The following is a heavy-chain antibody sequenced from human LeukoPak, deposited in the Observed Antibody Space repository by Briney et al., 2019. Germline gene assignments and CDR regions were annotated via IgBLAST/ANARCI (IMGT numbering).Heavy chain of an antibody. V-gene: IGHV4-59*01. CDR1: GGSISSYY. CDR2: IYYSGST. J-gene: IGHJ3*02. CDR3: ARGAIYYDSSGYWTDDAFDI. D-gene: IGHD3-22*01. Sequence: SETLSLTCTVSGGSISSYYWSWIRQPPGKGLEWIGYIYYSGSTNYNPSLKSRVTISVDTSKNQFSLKLSSVTAADTAVHYCARGAIYYDSSGYWTDDAFDIWGQGTMVTVSS.